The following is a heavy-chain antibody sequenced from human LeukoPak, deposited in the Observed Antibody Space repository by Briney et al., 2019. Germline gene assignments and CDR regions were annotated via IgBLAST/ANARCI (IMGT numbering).Heavy chain of an antibody. D-gene: IGHD1-26*01. J-gene: IGHJ6*03. CDR2: ISPYTTKT. CDR1: GYTFISYG. Sequence: ASVKVSCKASGYTFISYGITWVRQAPGQGLEWMGWISPYTTKTNYAQSLQGRVAMTTDTSTSTAYMELRSLRSDDTAVYYCAREGGVGPTAPPDYYSYQMDVWGKGTTVTVSS. CDR3: AREGGVGPTAPPDYYSYQMDV. V-gene: IGHV1-18*01.